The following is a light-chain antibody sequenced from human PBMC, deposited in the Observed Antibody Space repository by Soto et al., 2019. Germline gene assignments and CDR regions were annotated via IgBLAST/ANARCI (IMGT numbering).Light chain of an antibody. CDR1: TSDIGAYNY. CDR2: EVS. Sequence: QSALTQPASVSGSPGQSITISCTGTTSDIGAYNYVSWYQQHPGKVPKLMIYEVSNRPSGVSNRFSGSKSGNTASLTISGLQAEDEADYFCSSYTTSNTLLFGGGTKLTVL. CDR3: SSYTTSNTLL. V-gene: IGLV2-14*01. J-gene: IGLJ2*01.